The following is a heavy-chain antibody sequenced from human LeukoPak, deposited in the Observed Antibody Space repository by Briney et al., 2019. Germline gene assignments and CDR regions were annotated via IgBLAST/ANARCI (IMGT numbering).Heavy chain of an antibody. J-gene: IGHJ6*03. Sequence: GGSLRLSCAASGFTFSSYEMNWVRQAPGKGLEWVAVISYDGSNKYYADSVKGRFTISRDNSKNTLYLQMNSLRAEDTAVYYCAKDGGGGSKDYYYMGVWGKGTTVTISS. CDR1: GFTFSSYE. D-gene: IGHD2-15*01. CDR2: ISYDGSNK. CDR3: AKDGGGGSKDYYYMGV. V-gene: IGHV3-30*04.